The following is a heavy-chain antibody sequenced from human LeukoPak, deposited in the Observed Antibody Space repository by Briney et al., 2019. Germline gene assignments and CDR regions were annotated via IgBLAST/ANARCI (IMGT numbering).Heavy chain of an antibody. CDR2: INSDGSST. CDR3: AGYCSSTSCPQTDY. Sequence: GGSLGLSCAASGFTFSSYWMHWVRQAPGKGLVWVSRINSDGSSTSYADSVKGRFTISRDNAKNTLYLQMNSLRAEDTAVYYCAGYCSSTSCPQTDYWGQGTLVTVSS. J-gene: IGHJ4*02. V-gene: IGHV3-74*01. D-gene: IGHD2-2*01. CDR1: GFTFSSYW.